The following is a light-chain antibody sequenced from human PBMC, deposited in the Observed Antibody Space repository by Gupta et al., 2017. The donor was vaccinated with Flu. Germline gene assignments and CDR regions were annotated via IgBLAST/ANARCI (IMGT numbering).Light chain of an antibody. CDR3: SSDAGSNRYV. CDR1: SSDVGGYNY. V-gene: IGLV2-8*01. CDR2: EVS. J-gene: IGLJ1*01. Sequence: SALTQPPSASGSPGPSVTISCTGTSSDVGGYNYVSWYQQHPGKTPKLMIYEVSKRPAGVPVRFSASKSGNTASLTVSGRKEEDEADYYCSSDAGSNRYVFGTGTKVTVL.